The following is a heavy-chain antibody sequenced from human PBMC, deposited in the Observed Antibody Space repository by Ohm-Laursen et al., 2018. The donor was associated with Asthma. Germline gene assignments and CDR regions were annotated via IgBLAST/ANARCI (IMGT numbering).Heavy chain of an antibody. CDR2: ISSSSSTI. J-gene: IGHJ4*02. CDR1: GFTFSSYS. V-gene: IGHV3-48*01. Sequence: SLRLSCAASGFTFSSYSMNWVRQAPGKGLEWVSYISSSSSTIYYADSVKGRFTISRDNAKNSLYLQMNSLRAEDTAVYYCARASIRFLEWPWDYWGQGTLVTVSS. CDR3: ARASIRFLEWPWDY. D-gene: IGHD3-3*01.